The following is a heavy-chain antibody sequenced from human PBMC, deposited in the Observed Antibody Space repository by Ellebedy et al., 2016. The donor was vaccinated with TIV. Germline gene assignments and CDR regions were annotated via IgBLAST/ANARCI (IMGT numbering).Heavy chain of an antibody. CDR2: IKQDGSEK. Sequence: GESLKISXAASGFTFSSYWMSWVRQAPGKGLEWVANIKQDGSEKYHVDSVKGRFSISRDNAENSLYLQMNSLSAEDTAVYYCARHIVVVSALDAFDIWGQGTLVTVSS. J-gene: IGHJ3*02. CDR3: ARHIVVVSALDAFDI. CDR1: GFTFSSYW. V-gene: IGHV3-7*01. D-gene: IGHD2-21*01.